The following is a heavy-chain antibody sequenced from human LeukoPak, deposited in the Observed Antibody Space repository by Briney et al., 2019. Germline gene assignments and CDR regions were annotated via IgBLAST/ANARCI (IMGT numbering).Heavy chain of an antibody. V-gene: IGHV1-8*03. CDR2: MNPNSGNT. CDR1: GYTFTSCD. D-gene: IGHD2-2*01. Sequence: ASVKVSCKASGYTFTSCDINWVRQATGQGLEWMGWMNPNSGNTGYAQKFQGRVTITRNTSISTAYMELSSLRSEDTAVYYCARLGGYCSSTSCLTDDYWGQGTLVTVSS. J-gene: IGHJ4*02. CDR3: ARLGGYCSSTSCLTDDY.